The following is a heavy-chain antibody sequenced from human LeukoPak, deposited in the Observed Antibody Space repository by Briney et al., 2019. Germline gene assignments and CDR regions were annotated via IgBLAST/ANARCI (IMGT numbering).Heavy chain of an antibody. Sequence: ASVKVSCKASGYTFTGYYMHWVRQAPGQGLEWMGWINPNSGGTNYAQKFQGRVTMTRDTSISTAYMELSRLRSDDTAVYYCARDNSPSIAAAGNWFDPWGQGTLVTVSS. J-gene: IGHJ5*02. CDR2: INPNSGGT. D-gene: IGHD6-13*01. V-gene: IGHV1-2*02. CDR3: ARDNSPSIAAAGNWFDP. CDR1: GYTFTGYY.